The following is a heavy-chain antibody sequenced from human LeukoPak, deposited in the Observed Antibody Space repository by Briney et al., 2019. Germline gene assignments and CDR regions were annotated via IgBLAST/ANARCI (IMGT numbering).Heavy chain of an antibody. V-gene: IGHV4-31*03. J-gene: IGHJ4*02. CDR2: IYYSGST. D-gene: IGHD5-12*01. Sequence: SQTLSLTCTVSGSSISSGGYYWSWIRQHPGKGLEWIGYIYYSGSTYYNPSLKSRVTISVDTSKNQFSLKLSSVTAADTAVYYCARGDIVATTYFDYWGQGTLVTVSS. CDR3: ARGDIVATTYFDY. CDR1: GSSISSGGYY.